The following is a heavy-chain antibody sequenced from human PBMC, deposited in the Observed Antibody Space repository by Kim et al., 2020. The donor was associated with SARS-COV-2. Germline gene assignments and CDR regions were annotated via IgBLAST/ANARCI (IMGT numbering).Heavy chain of an antibody. CDR2: ISNDGTNK. CDR1: GFVFSTYT. D-gene: IGHD2-21*01. V-gene: IGHV3-30*04. J-gene: IGHJ3*01. CDR3: AGDIDGGLTAPIGD. Sequence: GGSLRLSCAASGFVFSTYTMHWVRQAPGKGLQWVAVISNDGTNKYYADSVKGRFTISRDNSRNTLYLQMNSLRDEDTAVYYCAGDIDGGLTAPIGDWGQGTLVTVSP.